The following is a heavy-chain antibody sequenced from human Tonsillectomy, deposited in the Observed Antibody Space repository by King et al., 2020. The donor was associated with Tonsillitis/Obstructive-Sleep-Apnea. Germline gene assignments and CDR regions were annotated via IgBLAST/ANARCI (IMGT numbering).Heavy chain of an antibody. V-gene: IGHV4-34*01. CDR1: GGSFSGYY. D-gene: IGHD1-1*01. J-gene: IGHJ4*02. CDR2: INHSGST. CDR3: ARTKDNWNDRPLDY. Sequence: VQLPQWGAGLLKPSETLSLTCAVYGGSFSGYYWSWVRQPPGKGLEWIGKINHSGSTNYNPSLKSRVTISVDTSKNQFSLKLNSVTAADTAVYYCARTKDNWNDRPLDYWGQGTLVTVSS.